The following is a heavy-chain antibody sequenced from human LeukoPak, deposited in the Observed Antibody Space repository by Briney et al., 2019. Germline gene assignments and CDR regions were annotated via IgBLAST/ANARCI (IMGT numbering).Heavy chain of an antibody. CDR2: IDHSGST. Sequence: PSETLSLTCTVSGGSVTSHYWSWIRQPPGKGLEWIGYIDHSGSTNYTPSLTSRVTISVDTSKNQFSLKLTYVTAADTAVYYCARDPSGYDYYFDYWGQGSLVTVSS. CDR3: ARDPSGYDYYFDY. CDR1: GGSVTSHY. V-gene: IGHV4-59*02. J-gene: IGHJ4*02. D-gene: IGHD5-12*01.